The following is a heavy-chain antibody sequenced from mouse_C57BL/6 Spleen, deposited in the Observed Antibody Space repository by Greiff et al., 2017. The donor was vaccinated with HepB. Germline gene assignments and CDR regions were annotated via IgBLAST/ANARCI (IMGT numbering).Heavy chain of an antibody. D-gene: IGHD5-1-1*01. J-gene: IGHJ2*01. CDR3: TRNSYAYFDY. V-gene: IGHV14-4*01. CDR1: GFTIKDDY. CDR2: IYPGNGDT. Sequence: VQLQQSGAELVRPGASVKLSCTASGFTIKDDYMHWVKQRPEQGLEWIGWIYPGNGDTEYAAKFQGKAIITAATSSNTAYLQLSNLTSEDPAVYYCTRNSYAYFDYWGQGTTLTVSS.